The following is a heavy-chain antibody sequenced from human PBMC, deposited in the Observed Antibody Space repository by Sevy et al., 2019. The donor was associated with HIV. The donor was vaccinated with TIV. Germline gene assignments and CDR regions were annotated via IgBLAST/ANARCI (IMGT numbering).Heavy chain of an antibody. CDR1: GGSISSYY. V-gene: IGHV4-4*07. Sequence: SETLSLTCTVSGGSISSYYWSWIRQPAGKGLEWIGRINTSGSTNYNPFLKSRVTMSVDTSKNQFSLKLSSVTAADTAVYYCARLRGSGSPRWFDPWGQGTLVTVSS. D-gene: IGHD3-10*01. J-gene: IGHJ5*02. CDR2: INTSGST. CDR3: ARLRGSGSPRWFDP.